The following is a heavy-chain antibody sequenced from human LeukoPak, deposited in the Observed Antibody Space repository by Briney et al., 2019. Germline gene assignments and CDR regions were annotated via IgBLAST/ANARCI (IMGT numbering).Heavy chain of an antibody. V-gene: IGHV4-34*01. J-gene: IGHJ4*02. D-gene: IGHD6-19*01. Sequence: PSETLSLTCAVYGGSFSGYYWSWIRQPPGKGLEWIGEINHSGSTNYNPSLKSRVTISVDTSKNQFSLKLSSVTAADTAVYYCARGGVAVASGPFDYWGQGTLVTVSS. CDR1: GGSFSGYY. CDR3: ARGGVAVASGPFDY. CDR2: INHSGST.